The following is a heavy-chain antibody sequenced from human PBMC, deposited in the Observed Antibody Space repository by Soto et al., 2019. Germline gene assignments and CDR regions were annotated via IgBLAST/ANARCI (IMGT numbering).Heavy chain of an antibody. CDR2: ISGSGDIT. CDR1: GFTFSSDA. V-gene: IGHV3-23*01. D-gene: IGHD4-17*01. J-gene: IGHJ6*02. Sequence: GGSLRLSCAATGFTFSSDAVNWVRQTPGKGLEWVSGISGSGDITYYADSVKGRFTIPRDNAKNSLYLQMNSLRAEDTAVYYCARDLSPPYGDYSVGTYGMDVWGQGTTVTVSS. CDR3: ARDLSPPYGDYSVGTYGMDV.